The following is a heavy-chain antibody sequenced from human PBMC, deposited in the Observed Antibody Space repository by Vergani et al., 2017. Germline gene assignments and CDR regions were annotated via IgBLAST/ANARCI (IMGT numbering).Heavy chain of an antibody. CDR2: IYYSGST. CDR1: GGSISSHY. J-gene: IGHJ4*02. Sequence: QVQLQESGPGLVKPSETLSLTCTVSGGSISSHYWGWIRQPPGKGLEWIGYIYYSGSTNYNPSLKSRVTISVDTSKNQFSLKLSSVTAADTAVYYCARENIGIRYELGIDYWGQGTLVTVSS. CDR3: ARENIGIRYELGIDY. D-gene: IGHD2/OR15-2a*01. V-gene: IGHV4-59*11.